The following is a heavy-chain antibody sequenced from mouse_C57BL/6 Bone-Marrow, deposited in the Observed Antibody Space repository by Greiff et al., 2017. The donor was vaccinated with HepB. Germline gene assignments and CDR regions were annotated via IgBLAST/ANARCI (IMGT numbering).Heavy chain of an antibody. Sequence: VQLQQSGPELVKPGASVKISCKASGYSFTDYNMNWVKQSNGKSLEWIGVINPNYGTTSYNQKFKGKATLTVDQSSSTAYMQLNSLTSEDSAVYYCAREVSGGGYGGVYYFDHWGQGTTLTVSS. CDR1: GYSFTDYN. V-gene: IGHV1-39*01. J-gene: IGHJ2*01. D-gene: IGHD2-2*01. CDR3: AREVSGGGYGGVYYFDH. CDR2: INPNYGTT.